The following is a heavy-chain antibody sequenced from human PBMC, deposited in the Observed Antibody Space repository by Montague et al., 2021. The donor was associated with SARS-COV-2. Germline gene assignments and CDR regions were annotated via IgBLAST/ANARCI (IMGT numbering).Heavy chain of an antibody. CDR2: IYRNGNT. D-gene: IGHD6-6*01. V-gene: IGHV4-38-2*02. CDR1: GYSISRGDY. Sequence: SETLSLTCTVSGYSISRGDYCGCIRQPPGKGLEWIGRIYRNGNTYYNPPLKSRLTRSVDTSKNQFSLKMRSVTAADTAAYYCARVSIAYDPDDASYGMDVWGQGTPVTVSS. J-gene: IGHJ6*02. CDR3: ARVSIAYDPDDASYGMDV.